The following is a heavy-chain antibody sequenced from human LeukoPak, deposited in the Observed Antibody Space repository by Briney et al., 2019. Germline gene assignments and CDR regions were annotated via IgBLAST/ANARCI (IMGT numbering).Heavy chain of an antibody. J-gene: IGHJ4*02. CDR2: ISGYNGNT. V-gene: IGHV1-18*01. CDR1: GYTFTSYG. D-gene: IGHD3-3*01. Sequence: GASVKVSCKASGYTFTSYGISWVRQAPGQGLEWMGWISGYNGNTNYAQKFQGRVTVTTDTSTSTAYMELRSLRSDDTAVYYCARRIMYYDFWSGSYFDYWGQGTLVTVSS. CDR3: ARRIMYYDFWSGSYFDY.